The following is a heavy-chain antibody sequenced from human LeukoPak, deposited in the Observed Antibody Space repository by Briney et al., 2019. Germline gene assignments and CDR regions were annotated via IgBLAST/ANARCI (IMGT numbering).Heavy chain of an antibody. CDR1: GYTFTGYY. CDR2: INPNSGGT. V-gene: IGHV1-2*02. Sequence: ASVKVSCKASGYTFTGYYMRWVRQAPGQGLEWMGWINPNSGGTNYAQKFQGRVTMTRDTSISTAYMELSRLRSDDTAVYYCARDGRYCSSTSCYAGNWFDPWGQGTLVTVSS. J-gene: IGHJ5*02. CDR3: ARDGRYCSSTSCYAGNWFDP. D-gene: IGHD2-2*01.